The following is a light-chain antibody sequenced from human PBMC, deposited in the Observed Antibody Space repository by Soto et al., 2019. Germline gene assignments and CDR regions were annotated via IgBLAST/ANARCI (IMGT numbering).Light chain of an antibody. CDR2: DAS. CDR1: QSISSW. V-gene: IGKV1-5*01. Sequence: DIQMTQSPSTLSASVGDRVTITCRASQSISSWLAWYQQKPGKAPKLLIYDASSLESGVPSRFSGSGSGKEFTLTISTLQPDDFATYYCKQYNSYSTFGQGTKV. CDR3: KQYNSYST. J-gene: IGKJ1*01.